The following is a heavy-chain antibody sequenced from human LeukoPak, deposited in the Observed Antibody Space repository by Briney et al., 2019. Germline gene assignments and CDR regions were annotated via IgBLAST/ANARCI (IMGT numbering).Heavy chain of an antibody. CDR1: GGSISSGSYY. V-gene: IGHV4-61*02. CDR3: AFHSSSWSETPFDY. D-gene: IGHD6-13*01. Sequence: SETLSLTCTVSGGSISSGSYYWSWIRQPAGKGLEWIGRIYTSGSTNYNPSLKSRVTISVDTSKNQFPLKLSSVTAADTAVYYCAFHSSSWSETPFDYWGQGTLVTVSS. CDR2: IYTSGST. J-gene: IGHJ4*02.